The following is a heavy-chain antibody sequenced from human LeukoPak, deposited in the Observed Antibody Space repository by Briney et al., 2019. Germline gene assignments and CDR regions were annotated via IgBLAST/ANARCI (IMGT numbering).Heavy chain of an antibody. D-gene: IGHD2/OR15-2a*01. CDR1: GFTIINDA. CDR3: VSFYETY. CDR2: TSADGSNK. V-gene: IGHV3-30-3*01. J-gene: IGHJ4*02. Sequence: GRSLRLSCAASGFTIINDAMHWVRQAPGKGLGWVAVTSADGSNKYYADSVKGRFTVSRDNSKNTVYLQMNSLRPEDTAVYYCVSFYETYWGRGTLVTVSS.